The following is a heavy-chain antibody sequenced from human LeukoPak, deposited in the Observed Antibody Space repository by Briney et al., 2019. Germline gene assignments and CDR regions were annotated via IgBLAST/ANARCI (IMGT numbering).Heavy chain of an antibody. Sequence: SETLSLTCTVSGGSISSSSYYWGWIRQPPGKGLEWIGSIYYSGSTYYNPSLKSRVTISVDTSKNQFSLKLSSVTAADTAVYYCARDTNDRYYDSSGYYGYYYMDVWGKGTTVTVSS. J-gene: IGHJ6*03. V-gene: IGHV4-39*07. D-gene: IGHD3-22*01. CDR1: GGSISSSSYY. CDR2: IYYSGST. CDR3: ARDTNDRYYDSSGYYGYYYMDV.